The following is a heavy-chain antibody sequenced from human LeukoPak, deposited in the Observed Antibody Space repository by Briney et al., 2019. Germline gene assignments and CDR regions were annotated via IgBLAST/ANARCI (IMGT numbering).Heavy chain of an antibody. J-gene: IGHJ4*02. CDR2: ISSSSSYI. Sequence: GGSLRLSCAASGFTFSSYAMSWVRQAPGKGLEWVSSISSSSSYIYYADSVKGRFTISRDNAKNSLYLQMNSLRAEDTAVYYCARVAYSSSSYFDYWGQGTLVTVSS. CDR3: ARVAYSSSSYFDY. CDR1: GFTFSSYA. D-gene: IGHD6-13*01. V-gene: IGHV3-21*01.